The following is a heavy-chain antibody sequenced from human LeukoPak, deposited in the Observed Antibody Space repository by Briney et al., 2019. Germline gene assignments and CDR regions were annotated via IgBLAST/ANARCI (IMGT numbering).Heavy chain of an antibody. J-gene: IGHJ4*02. CDR3: ARDLDASGWCNFDY. V-gene: IGHV4-4*07. D-gene: IGHD6-19*01. CDR2: IYTSGST. Sequence: SETLSLTCTVSGGSISSYYWSWIRQPAGKGLEWIGRIYTSGSTNYNPSLKSRVTMSVDTSKNQLSLKLSSVTAADTAVYYCARDLDASGWCNFDYWGQGTLVTVSS. CDR1: GGSISSYY.